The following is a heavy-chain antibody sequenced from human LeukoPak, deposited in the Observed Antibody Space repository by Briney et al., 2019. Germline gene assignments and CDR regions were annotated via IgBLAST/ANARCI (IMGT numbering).Heavy chain of an antibody. CDR1: GGSFSGYY. CDR2: INHSGST. CDR3: ARQLPDYYDSSGLDY. Sequence: SETLSLTCAVYGGSFSGYYWSWIRQPPGKGLELIGEINHSGSTNYNPSLKSRVTISEDTYKNQFSLKLSSVTAADTAVYYCARQLPDYYDSSGLDYWGQGTLVTVSS. V-gene: IGHV4-34*01. J-gene: IGHJ4*02. D-gene: IGHD3-22*01.